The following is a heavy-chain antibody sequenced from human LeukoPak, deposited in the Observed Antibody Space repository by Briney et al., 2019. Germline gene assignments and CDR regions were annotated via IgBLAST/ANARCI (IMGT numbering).Heavy chain of an antibody. Sequence: PGGSLRLSCAASGFTFSAAWMSWVRQAPGKGLEWVGRIKTDNAGGTTDYAAPVKGRFTISRDDSDSTLYLQMHSLKTEDTAIYYCTTIYMGATFDFWGQGALVAVSS. CDR3: TTIYMGATFDF. CDR1: GFTFSAAW. J-gene: IGHJ4*02. CDR2: IKTDNAGGTT. D-gene: IGHD1-26*01. V-gene: IGHV3-15*01.